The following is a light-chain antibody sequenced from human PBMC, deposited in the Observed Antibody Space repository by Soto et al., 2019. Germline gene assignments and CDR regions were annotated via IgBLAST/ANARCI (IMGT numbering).Light chain of an antibody. CDR3: QQSFSTTLT. CDR1: QSIRTY. V-gene: IGKV1-39*01. CDR2: AAS. J-gene: IGKJ4*01. Sequence: DIQITQVPSSLYAYVGDRVTITCRASQSIRTYLNWYQQKPGKAPKFLIYAASRLQSGVPSRFRGSGSGTDFTLPISSRHHEDVATYYCQQSFSTTLTFAGGTKVDNK.